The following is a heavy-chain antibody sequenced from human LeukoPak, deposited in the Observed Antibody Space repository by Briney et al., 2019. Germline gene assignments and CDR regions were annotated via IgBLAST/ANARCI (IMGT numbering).Heavy chain of an antibody. CDR2: ISSDERTD. CDR1: GFTFSTYG. D-gene: IGHD1-7*01. Sequence: GGSLRLSCGASGFTFSTYGMHWVRQAPGKGLEWVAVISSDERTDYYSDSVRGRFTVSRDNSKNTLYLQVNSLRAEDTAVYYCAREGMGTTFSARFDPWGQGTLVIVSS. J-gene: IGHJ5*02. CDR3: AREGMGTTFSARFDP. V-gene: IGHV3-30*03.